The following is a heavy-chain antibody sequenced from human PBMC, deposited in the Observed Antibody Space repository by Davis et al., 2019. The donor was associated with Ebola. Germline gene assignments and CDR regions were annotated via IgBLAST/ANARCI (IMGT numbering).Heavy chain of an antibody. D-gene: IGHD3-22*01. CDR1: GFAFGDYA. J-gene: IGHJ4*02. V-gene: IGHV3-43D*03. Sequence: GESLKISCAGSGFAFGDYAMHWVRQAPGKGLEWVSLISWDGLSTAYADSVRDRFSISRDNSRNSLYLQMNGLTAEDTALYYCTAYDSTFRNYWGQGTLVTVSS. CDR2: ISWDGLST. CDR3: TAYDSTFRNY.